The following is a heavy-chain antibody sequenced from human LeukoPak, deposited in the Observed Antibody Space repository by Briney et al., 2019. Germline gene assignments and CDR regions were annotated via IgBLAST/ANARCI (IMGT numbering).Heavy chain of an antibody. CDR2: ITTSKST. CDR3: ARGNPTLEMGSSYFDL. Sequence: SETLCLSCVVYGVSFSGYFLSWVRQPPGKGLEWVGEITTSKSTNYNQSRKSRITISVDTSKNQFSLTLSPVTGAGTAVDFCARGNPTLEMGSSYFDLWGQGTLVTVSS. D-gene: IGHD5-24*01. V-gene: IGHV4-34*01. J-gene: IGHJ4*02. CDR1: GVSFSGYF.